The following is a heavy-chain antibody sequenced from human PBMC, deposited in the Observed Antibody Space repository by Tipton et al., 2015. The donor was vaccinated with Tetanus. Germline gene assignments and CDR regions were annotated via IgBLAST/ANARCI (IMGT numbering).Heavy chain of an antibody. D-gene: IGHD6-13*01. V-gene: IGHV1-69*01. CDR3: ARGGVAAAGGDY. CDR1: GGTFSNYA. J-gene: IGHJ4*02. Sequence: QLVQSGPEVKKPGSSVKVSCTASGGTFSNYAIFWVRQAPGQGLEWMGGIIPMFGNVNYAQNFKGRVTITADESTTTAYMEVSRLTSEDTAVYCCARGGVAAAGGDYWGQGTLVTVSS. CDR2: IIPMFGNV.